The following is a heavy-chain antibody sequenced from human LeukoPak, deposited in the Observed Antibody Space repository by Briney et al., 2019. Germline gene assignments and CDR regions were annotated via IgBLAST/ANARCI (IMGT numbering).Heavy chain of an antibody. V-gene: IGHV3-48*04. D-gene: IGHD3-22*01. CDR3: ARDMTYYYDSSGSDAFDI. J-gene: IGHJ3*02. Sequence: GGSLRLSCAASGFTFSSYSMNWVRQAPGKGLEWVSYISSSSSTIYYADSVKGRFTISRDNAKNSLYLQMNSLRAEDTAVYYCARDMTYYYDSSGSDAFDIWGQGTMVTVSS. CDR1: GFTFSSYS. CDR2: ISSSSSTI.